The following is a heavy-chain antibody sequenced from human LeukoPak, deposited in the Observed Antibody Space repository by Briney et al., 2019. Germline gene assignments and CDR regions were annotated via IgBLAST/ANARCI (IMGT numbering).Heavy chain of an antibody. D-gene: IGHD3-3*01. CDR1: GFTFSSYS. V-gene: IGHV3-21*01. CDR2: ISGSSSYI. J-gene: IGHJ6*03. Sequence: PGGSLRLSCAASGFTFSSYSMNWVRQAPGKGLEWVSSISGSSSYIYYADSVKGRFTISRDNAKNSLYLQMNSLRAEDTAVYYCARAAFGVVISYYYYMDVWGKGTTVTVSS. CDR3: ARAAFGVVISYYYYMDV.